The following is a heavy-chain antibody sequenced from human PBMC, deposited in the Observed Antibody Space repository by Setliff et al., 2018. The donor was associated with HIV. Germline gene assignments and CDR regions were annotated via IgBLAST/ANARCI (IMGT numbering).Heavy chain of an antibody. CDR1: GFTFSNYA. D-gene: IGHD3-10*01. CDR2: ISYDGSNN. V-gene: IGHV3-30*04. J-gene: IGHJ6*03. CDR3: AKGREYGSGTWRAMDV. Sequence: GESLKISCVDSGFTFSNYAMHWVRQAPGKGLEWVAVISYDGSNNYYADSVKGRFTISRDNSKNTLYLQVNSLQAEDTAVYHCAKGREYGSGTWRAMDVWGKGTTVTVSS.